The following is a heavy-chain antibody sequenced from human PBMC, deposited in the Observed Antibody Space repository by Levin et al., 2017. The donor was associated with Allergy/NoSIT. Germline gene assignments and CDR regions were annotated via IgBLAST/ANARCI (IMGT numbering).Heavy chain of an antibody. J-gene: IGHJ4*02. Sequence: GGSLRLSCAASGFTFSSHAMSWVRQAPGRGLEWVSAISGSGDNTYYADSVKGRFTISRDNSKNTLFLQMNSLRAEDTALYYCARDFTGSGLYFGYWGQGTLVTVSS. CDR3: ARDFTGSGLYFGY. V-gene: IGHV3-23*01. CDR2: ISGSGDNT. CDR1: GFTFSSHA. D-gene: IGHD1-1*01.